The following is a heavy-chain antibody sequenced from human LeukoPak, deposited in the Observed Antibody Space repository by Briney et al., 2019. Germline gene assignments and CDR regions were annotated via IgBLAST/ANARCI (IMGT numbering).Heavy chain of an antibody. Sequence: GSLRLSWAASGFTVSSNYMSWVRQAPGKGLEWVSVIYSGGSIYYADSVKGRFTISRDNSKNTLYLQMNSLRAEDTAVYYCARDRGWGGPFDYWGQGTLVTVSS. V-gene: IGHV3-66*01. D-gene: IGHD3-10*01. CDR2: IYSGGSI. CDR3: ARDRGWGGPFDY. CDR1: GFTVSSNY. J-gene: IGHJ4*02.